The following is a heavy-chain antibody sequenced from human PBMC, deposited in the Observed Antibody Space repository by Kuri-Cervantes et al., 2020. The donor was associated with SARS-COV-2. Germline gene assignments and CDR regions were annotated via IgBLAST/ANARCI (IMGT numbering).Heavy chain of an antibody. CDR1: GFTFSRYS. V-gene: IGHV3-21*04. Sequence: GESLKISCAASGFTFSRYSMNWVRQAPGKGLEWVSSISSSSSYIYYADSVKGRFTISRDNAKNSLYLQMNSLRAEDTALYYCAKDGGRARFDYYYYYYMDVWGKGTTVTVSS. CDR3: AKDGGRARFDYYYYYYMDV. J-gene: IGHJ6*03. CDR2: ISSSSSYI. D-gene: IGHD4-23*01.